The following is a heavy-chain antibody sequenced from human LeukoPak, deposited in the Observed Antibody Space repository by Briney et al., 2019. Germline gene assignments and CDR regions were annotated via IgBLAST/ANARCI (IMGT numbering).Heavy chain of an antibody. CDR1: GFTFEDYA. CDR3: VKEVGVNKGYYFDH. V-gene: IGHV3-9*01. J-gene: IGHJ4*02. CDR2: ISWNSRTI. Sequence: GRSLRLSCAASGFTFEDYAMHWVRQAPGKGLEWVSTISWNSRTIGYADSVKGRFTISRDNAKNSLYLQMNSLTVEDRALYYCVKEVGVNKGYYFDHWGQGSLATASS. D-gene: IGHD1-26*01.